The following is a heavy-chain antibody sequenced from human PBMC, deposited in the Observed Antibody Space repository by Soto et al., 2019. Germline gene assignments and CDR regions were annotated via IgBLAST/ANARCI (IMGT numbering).Heavy chain of an antibody. CDR2: VSGGSGVT. D-gene: IGHD1-1*01. CDR3: AKWNGYGDY. J-gene: IGHJ4*02. V-gene: IGHV3-23*01. CDR1: GFSFSTYG. Sequence: EVQLLESGGGLVQPGGSLRLSCAVSGFSFSTYGVTWVRQAPGKGLEWVSGVSGGSGVTHYADSVKGRFTITGDNSKNTVYLHMNSMRVEDTAVYYCAKWNGYGDYWGQGTLVTASS.